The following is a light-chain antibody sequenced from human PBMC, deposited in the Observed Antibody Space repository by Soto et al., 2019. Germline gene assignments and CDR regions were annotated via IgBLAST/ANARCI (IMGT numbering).Light chain of an antibody. J-gene: IGLJ2*01. CDR3: GTWDSSLSAVV. V-gene: IGLV1-51*01. Sequence: QSVLTQPPSASAAPGQKVTISCSGSSSNIGNNYVSWYQQLPGTAPKLLIYDNNKRPSGIPDRFSGSKSGTSATLSITGLQTGDEADYYCGTWDSSLSAVVFGGGTKVTVL. CDR1: SSNIGNNY. CDR2: DNN.